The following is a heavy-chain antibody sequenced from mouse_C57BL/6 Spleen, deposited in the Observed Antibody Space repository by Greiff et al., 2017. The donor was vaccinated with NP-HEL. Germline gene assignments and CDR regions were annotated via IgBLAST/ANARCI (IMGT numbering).Heavy chain of an antibody. CDR2: IYPGSGNT. D-gene: IGHD1-1*01. Sequence: VKLMESGAELVRPGASVKLSCKASGYTFTDYYINWVKQRPGQGLEWIARIYPGSGNTYYNEKFKGKATLTAEKSSSTAYMQLSSLTSEDSAVYFCAATHYYGSTYFDVWGTGTTVTVSS. CDR1: GYTFTDYY. V-gene: IGHV1-76*01. CDR3: AATHYYGSTYFDV. J-gene: IGHJ1*03.